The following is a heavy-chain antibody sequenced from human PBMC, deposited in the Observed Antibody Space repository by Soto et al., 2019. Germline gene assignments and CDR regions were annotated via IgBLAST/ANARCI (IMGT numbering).Heavy chain of an antibody. CDR3: AKGRSYYYYYGVDV. CDR2: IDPSDSYT. V-gene: IGHV5-10-1*01. Sequence: PGESLKISYKGAGYRFTSYWITWVRQMPGKGLGWMGRIDPSDSYTNYSPSFQGHVTISADKSISTAYLQWSSLKASDTALYYCAKGRSYYYYYGVDVWGQGTTVTVSS. CDR1: GYRFTSYW. J-gene: IGHJ6*02.